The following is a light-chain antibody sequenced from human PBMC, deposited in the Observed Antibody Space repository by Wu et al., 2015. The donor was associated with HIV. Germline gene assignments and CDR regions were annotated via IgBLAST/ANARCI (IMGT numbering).Light chain of an antibody. CDR1: QDINNY. Sequence: QLTQSPSSLSASVGDRITITCRASQDINNYLAWYQQKPGKAPKLLMYGPSTLQSGVPSRFSGSRSGTDFTLTISSLQPEDIGTYYCHQFYVHPRSFGQGTKLGI. CDR2: GPS. J-gene: IGKJ2*03. V-gene: IGKV1-9*01. CDR3: HQFYVHPRS.